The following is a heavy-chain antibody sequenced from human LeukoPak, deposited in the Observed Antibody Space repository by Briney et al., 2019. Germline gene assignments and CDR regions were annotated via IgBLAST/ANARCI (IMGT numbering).Heavy chain of an antibody. CDR2: ISWNSGSI. CDR3: AKDNRRHYTSGPNPDSLH. CDR1: GFIFNNYA. D-gene: IGHD6-19*01. V-gene: IGHV3-9*01. Sequence: GRFLRLSCAGSGFIFNNYAMHWVRQPPGKGLEWVSGISWNSGSIDYADSVKGRFTISRDNAKNSLYLQMNSLRVEDTAFYYCAKDNRRHYTSGPNPDSLHWGQGALVTVSS. J-gene: IGHJ4*02.